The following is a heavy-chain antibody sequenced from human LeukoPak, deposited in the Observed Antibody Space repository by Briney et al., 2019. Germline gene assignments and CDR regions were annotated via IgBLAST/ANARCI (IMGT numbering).Heavy chain of an antibody. D-gene: IGHD1-26*01. J-gene: IGHJ4*02. CDR1: GVSISSYY. CDR2: IYYSGST. V-gene: IGHV4-59*01. CDR3: ARVSGGTYPDY. Sequence: PSETLSVTCTVSGVSISSYYWSWIRQPPGKGLEWIGYIYYSGSTNYNPSLKSRVTISVDTSKNQFSLKLSSVTAADTAVYYCARVSGGTYPDYWGQGTLVTVSP.